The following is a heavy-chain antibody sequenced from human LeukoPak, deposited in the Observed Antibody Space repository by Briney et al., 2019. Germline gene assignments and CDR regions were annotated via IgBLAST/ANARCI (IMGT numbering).Heavy chain of an antibody. J-gene: IGHJ4*02. CDR1: GGSISSGDYY. V-gene: IGHV4-30-4*01. Sequence: PSETLSLTCTVSGGSISSGDYYWSWIRQPPGKGVEWIGYIYYSGSTYYNPSLKSRVTISVDTSKNQFSLKLSSVTAADTAVYYCARETSGMVRGVISSWDEYYFDYWGQGTLVTVSS. D-gene: IGHD3-10*01. CDR3: ARETSGMVRGVISSWDEYYFDY. CDR2: IYYSGST.